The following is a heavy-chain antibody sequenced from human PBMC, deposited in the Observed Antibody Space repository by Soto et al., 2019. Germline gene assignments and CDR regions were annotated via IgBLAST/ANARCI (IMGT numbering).Heavy chain of an antibody. Sequence: QVQLQQWGAGLLKPSETLSLTCGVYGGSFSGYYWSWFRQPPGKGLEWIGEITYSGSTTYNPSLKSRVPISVDTSKNQFSRRLSSVTAADTAVYYCARHFSGSYYDDYWGQGALVTVSS. CDR2: ITYSGST. V-gene: IGHV4-34*01. CDR1: GGSFSGYY. CDR3: ARHFSGSYYDDY. J-gene: IGHJ4*02. D-gene: IGHD1-26*01.